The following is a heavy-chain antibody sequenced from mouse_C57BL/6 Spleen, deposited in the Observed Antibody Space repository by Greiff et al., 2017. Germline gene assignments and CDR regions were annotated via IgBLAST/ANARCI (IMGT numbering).Heavy chain of an antibody. J-gene: IGHJ4*01. CDR2: INPGSGGT. Sequence: LVESGAELVRPGTSVKVSCKASGYAFTNYLIEWVKQRPGQGLEWIGVINPGSGGTNYNEKFKGKATLTADKSSSTAYMQLSSLTSEDSAVYFCARKKNYYSNYDYAMDYWGQGTSVTVSS. CDR1: GYAFTNYL. V-gene: IGHV1-54*01. D-gene: IGHD2-5*01. CDR3: ARKKNYYSNYDYAMDY.